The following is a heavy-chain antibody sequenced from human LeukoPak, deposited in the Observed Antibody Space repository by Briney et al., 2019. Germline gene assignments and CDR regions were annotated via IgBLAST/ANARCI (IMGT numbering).Heavy chain of an antibody. Sequence: GGSLRLSCAASKFTFSSYAMHWVRQAPGKGLEWVAIISYDGFNKDYADSVKGRFTISRDNSKNMLYLQMNSLRAEDTAVYYCVRGLYCGGDCYQEAFDIWGQGTMVAVSS. D-gene: IGHD2-21*02. J-gene: IGHJ3*02. CDR2: ISYDGFNK. V-gene: IGHV3-30-3*01. CDR1: KFTFSSYA. CDR3: VRGLYCGGDCYQEAFDI.